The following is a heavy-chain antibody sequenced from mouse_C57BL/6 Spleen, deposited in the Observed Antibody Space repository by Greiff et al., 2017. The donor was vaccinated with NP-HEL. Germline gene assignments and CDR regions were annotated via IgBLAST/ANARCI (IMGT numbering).Heavy chain of an antibody. CDR3: ARDGTRSFDY. CDR2: INPNNGGT. V-gene: IGHV1-26*01. Sequence: VQLQQSGPELVKPGASVKISCKASGYTFTDYYMNWVKQSHGKSLEWIGDINPNNGGTSYNQKFKGKATLTVDKSSSTAYMELRSLTSEDSAVYYCARDGTRSFDYWGQGTTLTVSS. CDR1: GYTFTDYY. J-gene: IGHJ2*01. D-gene: IGHD3-3*01.